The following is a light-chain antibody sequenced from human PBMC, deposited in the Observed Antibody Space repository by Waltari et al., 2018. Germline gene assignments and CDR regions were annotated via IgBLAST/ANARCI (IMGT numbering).Light chain of an antibody. V-gene: IGKV1-33*01. J-gene: IGKJ1*01. CDR2: YAS. Sequence: DIQMTQPPPSLSASVGDRVTITCRASQGINNYLSWYQQKPGKAPKRLIYYASSLESGVPSRFSGSGSGTDYTLTISSLQPEDIATYYCQQYDNFPWTFGQGTKVEIK. CDR1: QGINNY. CDR3: QQYDNFPWT.